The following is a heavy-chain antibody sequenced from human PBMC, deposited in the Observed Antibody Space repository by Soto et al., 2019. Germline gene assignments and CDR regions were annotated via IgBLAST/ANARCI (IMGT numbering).Heavy chain of an antibody. J-gene: IGHJ4*02. CDR2: INHSGST. V-gene: IGHV4-34*01. Sequence: PSETLSLTCAVYGGSFSGYYWSWIRQPPGKGLEWIGEINHSGSTNYNPSLKSRVTISVDTSKNQFSLKLSSVTAADTAVYYCARGSKASRRGIDYWGQGTLVTVSS. CDR3: ARGSKASRRGIDY. D-gene: IGHD1-1*01. CDR1: GGSFSGYY.